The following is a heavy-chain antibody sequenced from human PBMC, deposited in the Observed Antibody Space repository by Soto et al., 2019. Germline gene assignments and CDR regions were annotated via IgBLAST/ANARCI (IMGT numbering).Heavy chain of an antibody. D-gene: IGHD6-13*01. CDR1: GFSCGTYT. CDR3: ASDIIASGVDC. V-gene: IGHV3-23*01. CDR2: ISGSGGSP. J-gene: IGHJ4*02. Sequence: PGRSLRLCCAVAGFSCGTYTGSRVRRAPGKGLEWVSAISGSGGSPSYADSVQGRFTISRDNPKKTLYLQMNSLRAEDTAVYYCASDIIASGVDCWGQGTLVTVSS.